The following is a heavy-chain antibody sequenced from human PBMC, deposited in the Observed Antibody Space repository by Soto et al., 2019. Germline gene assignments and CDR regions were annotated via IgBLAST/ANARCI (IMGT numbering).Heavy chain of an antibody. J-gene: IGHJ4*02. V-gene: IGHV1-2*02. D-gene: IGHD1-7*01. CDR1: GYTFTGHY. Sequence: ASVKVSCKASGYTFTGHYNHWVRQAPGQGPEWMGEISPVTGGAKYAQKFQGRVTMTRDTSITTVYMELTNLSPDDTAVYYCGRGRSGELVVFYWGQGTLVTVSS. CDR2: ISPVTGGA. CDR3: GRGRSGELVVFY.